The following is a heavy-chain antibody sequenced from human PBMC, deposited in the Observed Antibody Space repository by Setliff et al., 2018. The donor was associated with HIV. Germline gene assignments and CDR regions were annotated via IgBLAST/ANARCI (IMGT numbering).Heavy chain of an antibody. J-gene: IGHJ6*04. CDR1: GYTFTSFG. Sequence: ASVKVSCKASGYTFTSFGISWVRQAPGQGLEWMGWISAYNGDTNYAQELQGRVTMTTDTSTSTAYMELRSLRSDDTAVYYCARDGFRAGYSSGWSDYWGKGTTVTVSS. CDR2: ISAYNGDT. CDR3: ARDGFRAGYSSGWSDY. D-gene: IGHD6-19*01. V-gene: IGHV1-18*01.